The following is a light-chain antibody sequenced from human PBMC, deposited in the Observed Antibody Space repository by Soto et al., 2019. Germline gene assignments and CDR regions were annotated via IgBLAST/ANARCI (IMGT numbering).Light chain of an antibody. Sequence: QSALTQPASVSGSPGQSITISCTGTSSDIGGYNYVSWYQQYPGKAPKVMIYEVRNRPSGVSNRFSGTKSGNTASPTISGLQAEDEADYYCSSYTSISTLVFGTGTKVTVL. J-gene: IGLJ1*01. CDR2: EVR. CDR1: SSDIGGYNY. CDR3: SSYTSISTLV. V-gene: IGLV2-14*01.